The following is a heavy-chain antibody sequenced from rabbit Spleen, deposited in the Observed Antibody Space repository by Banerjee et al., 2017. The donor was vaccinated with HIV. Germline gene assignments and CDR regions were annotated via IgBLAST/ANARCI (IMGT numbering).Heavy chain of an antibody. CDR2: IYNGDGST. CDR1: GFSFSRYYY. J-gene: IGHJ6*01. Sequence: QEQLVESGGGLVQPEGSLTLTCKASGFSFSRYYYMCWVRQAPGKGLELIAGIYNGDGSTYYASWVNGRFTVSKTSSTTVTLQMTSLTAADTSTYFCASDAGTSFSTYGMDLWGQGTLVTVS. CDR3: ASDAGTSFSTYGMDL. D-gene: IGHD8-1*01. V-gene: IGHV1S45*01.